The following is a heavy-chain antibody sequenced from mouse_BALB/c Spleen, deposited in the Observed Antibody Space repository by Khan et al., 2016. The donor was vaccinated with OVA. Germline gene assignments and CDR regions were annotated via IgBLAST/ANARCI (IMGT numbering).Heavy chain of an antibody. V-gene: IGHV9-1*02. Sequence: QVQLKQSGPELKKPGETVKISCKASGYTFTNYGMNWVKQAPGKGLKWMGWINTYTGEPTYADDFKGRFAFSLETSASTAYLQINNLKNEDMATYFCAREKLGCAMDYWGQGTSVTVSS. D-gene: IGHD4-1*01. CDR2: INTYTGEP. J-gene: IGHJ4*01. CDR1: GYTFTNYG. CDR3: AREKLGCAMDY.